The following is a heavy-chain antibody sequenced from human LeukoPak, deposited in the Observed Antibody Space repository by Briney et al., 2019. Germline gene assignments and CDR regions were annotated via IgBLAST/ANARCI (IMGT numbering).Heavy chain of an antibody. J-gene: IGHJ6*03. V-gene: IGHV3-7*01. Sequence: GGSLRLSCAASGFTFSSYWMSWVRQAPGKGVEWVANIKQDGSEKYYVDSVKGRFTISRDNAKNSLYLQMNSLRAEDTAVYYCARDVLHRFWSGYPAKYYYYYMDVWGKGTTVTVSS. D-gene: IGHD3-3*01. CDR1: GFTFSSYW. CDR2: IKQDGSEK. CDR3: ARDVLHRFWSGYPAKYYYYYMDV.